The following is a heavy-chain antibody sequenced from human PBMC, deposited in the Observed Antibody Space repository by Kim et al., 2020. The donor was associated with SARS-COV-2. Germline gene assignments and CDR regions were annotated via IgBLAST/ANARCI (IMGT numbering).Heavy chain of an antibody. CDR1: GGSISSSSYY. Sequence: SETLSLTCTVSGGSISSSSYYWGWIRQPPGKGLEWIGSIYYSGSTYYNPSLKSRVTISVDTSKNQFSLKLSSVTAADTAVYYCARHLHYYDSSGYLSDFDYWGQGTLVTVSS. D-gene: IGHD3-22*01. V-gene: IGHV4-39*01. CDR2: IYYSGST. J-gene: IGHJ4*02. CDR3: ARHLHYYDSSGYLSDFDY.